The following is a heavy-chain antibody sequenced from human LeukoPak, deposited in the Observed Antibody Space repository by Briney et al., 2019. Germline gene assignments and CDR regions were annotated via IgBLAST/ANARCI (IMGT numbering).Heavy chain of an antibody. J-gene: IGHJ3*02. CDR1: GYRFTNYW. CDR3: TRRDGLGAFDI. Sequence: GGSLKISCRGSGYRFTNYWIGWVRQMPGKGLEWMGIIYPGDSDTRYSPSFQGQVTISADKSISTAYLQWSSLKASDTAMHYCTRRDGLGAFDIWGQGTMVTVSS. V-gene: IGHV5-51*01. D-gene: IGHD5-24*01. CDR2: IYPGDSDT.